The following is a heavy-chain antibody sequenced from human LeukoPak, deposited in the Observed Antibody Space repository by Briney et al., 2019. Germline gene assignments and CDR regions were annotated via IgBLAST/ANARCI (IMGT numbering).Heavy chain of an antibody. CDR3: ARRWSPVGYYYYMDV. Sequence: PSETLSLTCAVYGGSFSGYYWSWIRQPPGEGLEWIGEINHSGSTNYNPSLKSRVTISVDRSKNQFSLKLSSVTAADTAVYYCARRWSPVGYYYYMDVWGKGTTVTVSS. V-gene: IGHV4-34*01. D-gene: IGHD3-3*01. J-gene: IGHJ6*03. CDR2: INHSGST. CDR1: GGSFSGYY.